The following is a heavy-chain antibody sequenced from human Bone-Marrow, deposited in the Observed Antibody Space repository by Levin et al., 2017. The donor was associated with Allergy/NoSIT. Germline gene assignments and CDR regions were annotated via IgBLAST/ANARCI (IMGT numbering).Heavy chain of an antibody. D-gene: IGHD3-10*01. V-gene: IGHV4-31*03. CDR1: GDSISSGGLY. CDR3: ARDRSPDGSGPFDI. J-gene: IGHJ3*02. CDR2: IYNSEST. Sequence: SETLSLTCTVSGDSISSGGLYWSWIRQHPGKGLEWIGHIYNSESTHSKPARKSRITISADTSKNQFSLKLTSVTAADTAMYFCARDRSPDGSGPFDIWGQGTMVTVSS.